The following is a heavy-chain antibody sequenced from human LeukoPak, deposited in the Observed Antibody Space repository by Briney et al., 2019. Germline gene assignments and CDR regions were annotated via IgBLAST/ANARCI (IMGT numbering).Heavy chain of an antibody. J-gene: IGHJ4*02. CDR2: IYPGDSDT. V-gene: IGHV5-51*01. D-gene: IGHD2-2*01. CDR3: ASLNYCSSTSCYGGYFDY. Sequence: GESRNMSRKGSGQNLTSHWIGWVRQMTGKGLEWMGIIYPGDSDTRYSPSFQGQVTISADKSISTAYLQWSSLKASDTAMYYCASLNYCSSTSCYGGYFDYWGQGTLVTVSS. CDR1: GQNLTSHW.